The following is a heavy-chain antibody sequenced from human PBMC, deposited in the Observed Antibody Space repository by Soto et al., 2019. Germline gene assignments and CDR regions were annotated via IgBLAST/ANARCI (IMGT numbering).Heavy chain of an antibody. CDR3: ARDPGRDSPIDY. V-gene: IGHV3-33*01. Sequence: QVQLVESGGGVVQPGRSLRLSCTASGFTLSDYGMHWVRQAPGKGLEWVAVIWHDGGEKYYADSVTGRFTISRDNSKNTVHLKIDSLGTVDTALYYCARDPGRDSPIDYWGQGTLVTVSS. CDR2: IWHDGGEK. CDR1: GFTLSDYG. J-gene: IGHJ4*02. D-gene: IGHD3-22*01.